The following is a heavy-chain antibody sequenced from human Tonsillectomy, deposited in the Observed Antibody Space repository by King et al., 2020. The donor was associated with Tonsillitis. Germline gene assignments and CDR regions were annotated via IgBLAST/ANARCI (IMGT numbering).Heavy chain of an antibody. CDR3: AREPYSSSWDDAFDI. D-gene: IGHD6-13*01. CDR1: GYTFTGYY. Sequence: VQLVESGAEVKKPGASVKVSCKASGYTFTGYYMHWVRQAPGQGLEWMGWINPNSGGTNYAQKFQGRVTMTRDTSISTAYMELGRRRSDDTAVYYCAREPYSSSWDDAFDIWGQGTMVTVSS. J-gene: IGHJ3*02. CDR2: INPNSGGT. V-gene: IGHV1-2*02.